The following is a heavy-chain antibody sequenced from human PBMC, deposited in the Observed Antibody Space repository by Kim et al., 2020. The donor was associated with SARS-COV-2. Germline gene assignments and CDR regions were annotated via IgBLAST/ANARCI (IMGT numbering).Heavy chain of an antibody. J-gene: IGHJ3*02. CDR2: ISYDGHSK. V-gene: IGHV3-30*04. CDR3: ATSTYRHYIFGPFDI. CDR1: GFTFSDHA. Sequence: GGSLRLSCAASGFTFSDHAMHWFRQAPGKGLEWVAHISYDGHSKYYADSVKGRFTISRDNSMNSLSLQMNSQRPEDTAVYFCATSTYRHYIFGPFDIWGQGTMVTVSS. D-gene: IGHD3-3*02.